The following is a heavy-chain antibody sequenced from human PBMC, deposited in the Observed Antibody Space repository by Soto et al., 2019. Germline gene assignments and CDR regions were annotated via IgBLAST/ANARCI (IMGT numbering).Heavy chain of an antibody. D-gene: IGHD4-17*01. V-gene: IGHV4-59*01. CDR1: GGSISSYY. CDR3: ARRYGASFDY. CDR2: IYYSGST. Sequence: QVQLQESGPGLVKPSETLSLTCTVSGGSISSYYWSWIRQPPAKGLEWIGYIYYSGSTNYNPSLKSRVTISVDTAKNQFSLKLSSVTAAETAVYYCARRYGASFDYWGQGTLVTVSS. J-gene: IGHJ4*02.